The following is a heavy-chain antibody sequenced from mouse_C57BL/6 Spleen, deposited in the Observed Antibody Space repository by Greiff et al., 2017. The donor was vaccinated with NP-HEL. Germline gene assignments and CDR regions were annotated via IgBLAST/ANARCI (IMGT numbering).Heavy chain of an antibody. Sequence: VQLQQPGAELVMPGASVKLSCKASGYTFTRYWMHWVKQRPGQGLEWIGEIDPSDSYTNYNQKFKGKSTLTVDKSSSTAYMQLSSLTSEDSAVYDWARARGVLGDYLDYWGQGTTLTVSS. CDR2: IDPSDSYT. CDR3: ARARGVLGDYLDY. CDR1: GYTFTRYW. J-gene: IGHJ2*01. V-gene: IGHV1-69*01.